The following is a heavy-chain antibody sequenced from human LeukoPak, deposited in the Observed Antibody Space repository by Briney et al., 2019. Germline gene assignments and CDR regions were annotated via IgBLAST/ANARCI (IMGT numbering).Heavy chain of an antibody. CDR3: ARHGCPNCYHIDF. J-gene: IGHJ4*02. CDR2: ISSSSTYI. D-gene: IGHD2-2*01. CDR1: GFTFSRYS. Sequence: PGGSLRLSCAASGFTFSRYSMNWFRQAPGKGLEWVSSISSSSTYIFYGGSVKGRFTISRDNAQNSLYLQMNSLRAEDTAVYYCARHGCPNCYHIDFWGQGTLVTVSS. V-gene: IGHV3-21*01.